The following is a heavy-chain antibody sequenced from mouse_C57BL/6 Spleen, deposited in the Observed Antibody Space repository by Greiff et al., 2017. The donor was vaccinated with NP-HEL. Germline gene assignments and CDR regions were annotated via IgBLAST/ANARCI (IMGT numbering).Heavy chain of an antibody. CDR1: GYAFSSSW. Sequence: VQLQQSGPELVKPGASVKISCKASGYAFSSSWMHWVKQRPGKGLEWIGRIYPGDGDTNYNGKFKGTATLTADKSSNTDYMQLSSLTSEDSAVYFCARELRSMDYWGQGTSVTVSS. CDR2: IYPGDGDT. J-gene: IGHJ4*01. V-gene: IGHV1-82*01. CDR3: ARELRSMDY. D-gene: IGHD1-1*01.